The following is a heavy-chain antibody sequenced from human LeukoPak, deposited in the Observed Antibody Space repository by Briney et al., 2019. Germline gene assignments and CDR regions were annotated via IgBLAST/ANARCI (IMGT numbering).Heavy chain of an antibody. V-gene: IGHV3-43D*04. J-gene: IGHJ4*02. Sequence: GGSLRLTCAASGFTFDDYAMHWVRQAPGKGLEWVSLISWDGGSTYYADSVKGRFTISRDNSKNSLYLQMNSLRAEDTALYSCAKVRSYDNNGYYDYWGQGTLVTVSS. CDR3: AKVRSYDNNGYYDY. CDR1: GFTFDDYA. CDR2: ISWDGGST. D-gene: IGHD3-22*01.